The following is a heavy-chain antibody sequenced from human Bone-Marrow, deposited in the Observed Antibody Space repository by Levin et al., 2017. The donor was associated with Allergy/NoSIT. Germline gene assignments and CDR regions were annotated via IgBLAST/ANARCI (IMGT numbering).Heavy chain of an antibody. D-gene: IGHD3-10*01. CDR2: IYPDDSDA. CDR3: AAQVAHRGGFLLLSAFDV. CDR1: GYRFSIYW. V-gene: IGHV5-51*01. Sequence: GESLKISCKGSGYRFSIYWIGWVRQMPGKGLEWVGTIYPDDSDARYSPTFQGQVTISADKSTNTAYLQWSSLKASDTAIYYCAAQVAHRGGFLLLSAFDVWGQGTMVTVSS. J-gene: IGHJ3*01.